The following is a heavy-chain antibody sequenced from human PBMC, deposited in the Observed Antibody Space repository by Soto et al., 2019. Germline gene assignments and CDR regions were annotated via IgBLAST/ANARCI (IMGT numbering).Heavy chain of an antibody. J-gene: IGHJ6*02. CDR3: ATKSGWFGELMDYYYGMDV. V-gene: IGHV1-18*01. CDR2: ISAYNGNT. D-gene: IGHD3-10*01. CDR1: GYTFTSYG. Sequence: ASVKVSCKASGYTFTSYGISWVRQAPGQGLEWMGWISAYNGNTIYAQKFQGRVTMTEDTSTDTAYMELSSLRSEDTAVYYCATKSGWFGELMDYYYGMDVWGQGTTVTVSS.